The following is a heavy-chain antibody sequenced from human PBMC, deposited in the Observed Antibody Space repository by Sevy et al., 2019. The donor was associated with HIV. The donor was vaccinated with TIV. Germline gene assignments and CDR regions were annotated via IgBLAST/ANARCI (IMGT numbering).Heavy chain of an antibody. J-gene: IGHJ4*02. Sequence: GGSLRLSCAASGFIFSNFGINWVRQAPGKGLEWVAIIWHDGTKKQYLESVKGRFTISRDNSKNTVYLQMNSLRVEDSGTYYSVRVTPDEDGTTLDSWGQGTLVTVSS. D-gene: IGHD4-4*01. CDR1: GFIFSNFG. CDR2: IWHDGTKK. CDR3: VRVTPDEDGTTLDS. V-gene: IGHV3-33*01.